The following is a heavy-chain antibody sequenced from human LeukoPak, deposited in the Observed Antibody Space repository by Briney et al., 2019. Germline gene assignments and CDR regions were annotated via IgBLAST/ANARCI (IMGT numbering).Heavy chain of an antibody. CDR1: GGSISSGSYY. CDR2: IYTSGGT. CDR3: ARVSSSWYQDWYFDL. Sequence: SSQTLSLTCTVSGGSISSGSYYWSWIRQPAGKGLEWIGRIYTSGGTNYNPSLKSRVTISVDTSKNQFSLKLSSVTAADTAVYYCARVSSSWYQDWYFDLWGRGTVVTVSS. D-gene: IGHD6-13*01. J-gene: IGHJ2*01. V-gene: IGHV4-61*02.